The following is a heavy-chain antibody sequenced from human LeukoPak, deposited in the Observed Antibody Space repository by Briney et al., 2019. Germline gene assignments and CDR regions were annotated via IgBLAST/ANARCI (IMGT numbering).Heavy chain of an antibody. V-gene: IGHV3-23*01. D-gene: IGHD3-10*01. Sequence: GGSLRLSCAASGFTFSTYAMSWVRQAPGKGLEWVSVIGNSGVRTLYADSVKGRFTISRDNSRNTVHLQMNFLRAEDTAVYFCAKRASGSGTPLYHFDSWGQGALVTVSS. CDR1: GFTFSTYA. CDR3: AKRASGSGTPLYHFDS. CDR2: IGNSGVRT. J-gene: IGHJ4*02.